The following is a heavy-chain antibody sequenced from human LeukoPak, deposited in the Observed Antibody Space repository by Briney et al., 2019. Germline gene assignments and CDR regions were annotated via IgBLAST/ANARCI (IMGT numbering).Heavy chain of an antibody. J-gene: IGHJ6*02. CDR2: IIPVLDIA. Sequence: GASVKVSCKASGGTFSSYAISWVRQAPGQGLEWMGRIIPVLDIANYTQNFQGRVTITADKSTTTAYMELSSLRSEDTAVYYCARGAVTSYYFYVMDVWGHGTTVTVSS. CDR3: ARGAVTSYYFYVMDV. CDR1: GGTFSSYA. D-gene: IGHD4-17*01. V-gene: IGHV1-69*04.